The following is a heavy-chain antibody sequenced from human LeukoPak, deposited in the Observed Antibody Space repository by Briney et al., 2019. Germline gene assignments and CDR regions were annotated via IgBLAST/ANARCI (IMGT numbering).Heavy chain of an antibody. CDR2: IYTSGTT. CDR3: ARVKTTVIKVGAFDL. J-gene: IGHJ3*01. D-gene: IGHD4-17*01. V-gene: IGHV4-61*02. CDR1: GGSISSGSYC. Sequence: NSSQTLSLTCTVSGGSISSGSYCWSWIRQPAGKGLEWIGRIYTSGTTNYNSSLKSRVNISVDTSKNQFSLDMSSVTAADTAVYYCARVKTTVIKVGAFDLWGQGTMVTVSS.